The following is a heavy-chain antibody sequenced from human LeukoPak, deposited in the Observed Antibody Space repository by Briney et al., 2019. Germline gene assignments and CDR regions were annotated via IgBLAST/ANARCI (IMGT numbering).Heavy chain of an antibody. D-gene: IGHD5-18*01. CDR2: LYSGGST. Sequence: GGSLRLSCAASGFTFSSYAMNWVRQAPGKGLEWVSVLYSGGSTYYADSVKGRFTISRDNSKNTLYLQMSSLRAEDTAVYYCARGLWFFDYWGQGTLVTVSS. CDR1: GFTFSSYA. CDR3: ARGLWFFDY. J-gene: IGHJ4*02. V-gene: IGHV3-66*01.